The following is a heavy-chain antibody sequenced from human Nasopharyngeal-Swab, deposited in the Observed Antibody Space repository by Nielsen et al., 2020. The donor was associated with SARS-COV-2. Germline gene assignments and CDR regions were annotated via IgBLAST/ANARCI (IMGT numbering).Heavy chain of an antibody. CDR2: ISWDGGST. V-gene: IGHV3-43*01. D-gene: IGHD1-14*01. CDR1: GFTFDDYT. J-gene: IGHJ3*02. CDR3: AMTEDAFDI. Sequence: GESLKISCAASGFTFDDYTMHWVRQAPGKGLEWVSLISWDGGSTYYADSVKGRFTISRDNSKNSLYLQMNSLRAEDTALYYCAMTEDAFDIWGQGTMVTVSS.